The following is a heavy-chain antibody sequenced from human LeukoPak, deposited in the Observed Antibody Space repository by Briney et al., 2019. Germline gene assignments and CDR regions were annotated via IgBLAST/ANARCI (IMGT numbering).Heavy chain of an antibody. J-gene: IGHJ5*02. D-gene: IGHD1-1*01. CDR3: AKHVRTGTSVSWFDP. V-gene: IGHV3-23*01. CDR2: INDNGGAT. Sequence: GGSLRLSCAGSGFTFSAYAMSWVRQAPGNGLECGSTINDNGGATFYAESVKGRFTISRDNSKNTLSLQMNSLRAEDTAVYYCAKHVRTGTSVSWFDPWGQGTLVTVSS. CDR1: GFTFSAYA.